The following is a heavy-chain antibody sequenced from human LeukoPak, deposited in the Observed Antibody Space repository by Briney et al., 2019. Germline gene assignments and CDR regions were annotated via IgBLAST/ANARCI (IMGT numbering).Heavy chain of an antibody. J-gene: IGHJ4*02. CDR3: ARDRGSWFGELSYYFDC. CDR1: GFTFSSYA. CDR2: ISYDGSNK. Sequence: GGSLRLSCAASGFTFSSYAMHWVRQAPGKGLEWVAVISYDGSNKYYADSVKGRFTISRDNSKNTLYLQMNSLRAEDTAVYYCARDRGSWFGELSYYFDCWGQGTLVTVSS. V-gene: IGHV3-30*04. D-gene: IGHD3-10*01.